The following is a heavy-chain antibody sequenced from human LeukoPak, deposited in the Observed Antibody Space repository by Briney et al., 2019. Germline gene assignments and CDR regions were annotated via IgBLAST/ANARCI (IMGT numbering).Heavy chain of an antibody. D-gene: IGHD3-10*02. CDR3: ARQLFPHQGAFDY. CDR2: IYPGDSDT. CDR1: GYSFTSYW. Sequence: HGESLKISCKGSGYSFTSYWIGWVRQMPGKGLEWMGIIYPGDSDTRYSPSFQGQVTISADKSISTAYLQWSSLKASDTAMYFCARQLFPHQGAFDYWGQGTLVTVSS. V-gene: IGHV5-51*01. J-gene: IGHJ4*02.